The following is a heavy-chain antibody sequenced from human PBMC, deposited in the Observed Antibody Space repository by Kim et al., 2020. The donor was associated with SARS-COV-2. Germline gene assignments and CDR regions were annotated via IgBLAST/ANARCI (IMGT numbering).Heavy chain of an antibody. J-gene: IGHJ3*02. Sequence: GGSLRLCCAASGFTLSAYGMSWVRQAPGEGLEWVSAISGGSGVTYYPASVKGRFSISRDNSKNTLYLQMNGLRAEDTAVYYCAKDGRWPKDAFDIWGQGTMVTVSS. D-gene: IGHD1-26*01. CDR1: GFTLSAYG. CDR2: ISGGSGVT. CDR3: AKDGRWPKDAFDI. V-gene: IGHV3-23*01.